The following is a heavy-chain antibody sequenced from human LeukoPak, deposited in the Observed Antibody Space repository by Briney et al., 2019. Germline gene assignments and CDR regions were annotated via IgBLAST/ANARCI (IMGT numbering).Heavy chain of an antibody. J-gene: IGHJ4*02. CDR2: IYTSGST. D-gene: IGHD3-16*01. CDR3: AREDYADYVSLFDY. Sequence: SETLSLTCTVSGGSISSGSYYWSWVWQPAGKGLEWIGRIYTSGSTNYNPSLKSRVTISVDTSKNQFSLKLSSVTAADTAVYCCAREDYADYVSLFDYWGQGTLVTVSS. CDR1: GGSISSGSYY. V-gene: IGHV4-61*02.